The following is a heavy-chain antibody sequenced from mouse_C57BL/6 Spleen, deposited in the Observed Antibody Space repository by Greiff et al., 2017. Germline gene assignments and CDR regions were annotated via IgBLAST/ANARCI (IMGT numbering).Heavy chain of an antibody. D-gene: IGHD2-4*01. CDR3: ARSHDYDDAMDY. V-gene: IGHV1-64*01. Sequence: VQLQQPGAELVKPGASVKLSCKASGYTFTSYWLHWVKQRPGQGLEWIGMIHPNRGSTNYNEKFKSKATLTVDKSSSTAYMQLSSLTSEDSAVYYGARSHDYDDAMDYWGQGTSVTVSS. J-gene: IGHJ4*01. CDR1: GYTFTSYW. CDR2: IHPNRGST.